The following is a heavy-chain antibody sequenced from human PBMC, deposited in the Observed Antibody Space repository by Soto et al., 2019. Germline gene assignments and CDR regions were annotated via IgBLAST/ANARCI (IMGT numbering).Heavy chain of an antibody. Sequence: PGESLKISCKGSGYSFTSYWSSWVRQMPGKGLEWMGRIDPSDSYTNYSPSFQGHVTISADKSISTAYLQWSSLKASDTAMYYCASTKKGYCSGGSCSNYYYYGMDVWGQGTTVTVSS. V-gene: IGHV5-10-1*01. CDR2: IDPSDSYT. D-gene: IGHD2-15*01. J-gene: IGHJ6*02. CDR3: ASTKKGYCSGGSCSNYYYYGMDV. CDR1: GYSFTSYW.